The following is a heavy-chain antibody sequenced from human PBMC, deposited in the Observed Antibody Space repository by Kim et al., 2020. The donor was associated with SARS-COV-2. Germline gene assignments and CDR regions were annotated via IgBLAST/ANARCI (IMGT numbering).Heavy chain of an antibody. CDR3: ARRALGGSSWPRDYYYYYGMDV. CDR2: IIPIFGTA. Sequence: SVKVSCKASGGTFSSYAISWVRQAPGQGLEWMGGIIPIFGTANYAQKFQGRVTITADKSTSTAYMELSSLRSEDTAVYYCARRALGGSSWPRDYYYYYGMDVWGQGTTVTVSS. J-gene: IGHJ6*02. CDR1: GGTFSSYA. V-gene: IGHV1-69*06. D-gene: IGHD6-13*01.